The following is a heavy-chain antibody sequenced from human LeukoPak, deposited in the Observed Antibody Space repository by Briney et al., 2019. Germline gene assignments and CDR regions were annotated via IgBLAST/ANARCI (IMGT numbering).Heavy chain of an antibody. CDR3: ARAAYYYDGSGYYLGD. V-gene: IGHV1-2*06. Sequence: GASVKVSCKASGYTFTDYYMHWVRQAPGQGLEWMGRINPNSGGTNYAQKFQARVTMTRDTSISTAYMELSRLRSDDTALYYCARAAYYYDGSGYYLGDWGQGTLVTVS. CDR2: INPNSGGT. CDR1: GYTFTDYY. J-gene: IGHJ4*02. D-gene: IGHD3-22*01.